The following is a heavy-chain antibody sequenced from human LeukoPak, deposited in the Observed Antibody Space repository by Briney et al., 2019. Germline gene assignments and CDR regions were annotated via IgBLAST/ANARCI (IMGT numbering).Heavy chain of an antibody. J-gene: IGHJ4*02. CDR1: GFSFSSFA. Sequence: GGSLRLSCTASGFSFSSFAMTWVRRAPGKGLEWLASMSSGGTYIYYAGSGRGRFTISRDNTENSLYLAMNNLRVEDTAIYYCARDRPTGSSRLFVVQWGQGTPVIVSS. V-gene: IGHV3-21*01. CDR3: ARDRPTGSSRLFVVQ. D-gene: IGHD3-10*01. CDR2: MSSGGTYI.